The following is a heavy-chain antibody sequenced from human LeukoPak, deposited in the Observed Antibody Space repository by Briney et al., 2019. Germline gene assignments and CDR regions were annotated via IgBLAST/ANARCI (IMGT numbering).Heavy chain of an antibody. J-gene: IGHJ4*02. CDR1: GGSVSNGNYY. D-gene: IGHD3-22*01. CDR2: IYYSGST. Sequence: SETLSLTCTVSGGSVSNGNYYWSWIRQPPGKGLEWIGYIYYSGSTNYNPSLKSRVTISVDTSKNQFSLKLSSVTAADTAVYYCARNAVPYDSSGYYGDWGQGTLATVSS. CDR3: ARNAVPYDSSGYYGD. V-gene: IGHV4-61*01.